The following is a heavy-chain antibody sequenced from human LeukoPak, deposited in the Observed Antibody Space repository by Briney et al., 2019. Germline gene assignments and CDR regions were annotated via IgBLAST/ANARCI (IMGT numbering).Heavy chain of an antibody. V-gene: IGHV3-11*01. Sequence: PGGSLRLSCAASGFTFSDYCMSWIRQAPGKGLEWVSYISSSGSTIYYADSVKGRFTISRDNAKNSLYLQMNSLRAEDTAVYYCARPIHYYYDSSGYLGYWGQGTLVTVSS. D-gene: IGHD3-22*01. CDR3: ARPIHYYYDSSGYLGY. CDR2: ISSSGSTI. J-gene: IGHJ4*02. CDR1: GFTFSDYC.